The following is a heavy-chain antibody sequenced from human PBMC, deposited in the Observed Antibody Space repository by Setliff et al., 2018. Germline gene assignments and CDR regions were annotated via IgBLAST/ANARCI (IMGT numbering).Heavy chain of an antibody. CDR2: IYYDGRT. D-gene: IGHD2-21*02. J-gene: IGHJ3*02. CDR1: GGSISRSSYY. CDR3: ARVFGDNDLPDI. V-gene: IGHV4-39*07. Sequence: PSETLSLTCSVSGGSISRSSYYWTWLRQPPGKGLEWIASIYYDGRTFAHPSVRGRVTISEDTSKNHFSLRMTSVTAAYTAMYYWARVFGDNDLPDIWGRGTMVTVSS.